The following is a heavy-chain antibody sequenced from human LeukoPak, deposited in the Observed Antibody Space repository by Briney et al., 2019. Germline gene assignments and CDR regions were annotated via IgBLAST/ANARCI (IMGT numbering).Heavy chain of an antibody. V-gene: IGHV3-23*01. J-gene: IGHJ3*02. Sequence: GGSLKLSCAASGFSFSSYAMSWVRQAPGKGLEWVSAISGSGGSTYYADSVKGRFTISRDNSKNTLYLQMNSLRAEDTAVYYCAKENVFWSGLRAFDIWGQGTMVTVSS. CDR2: ISGSGGST. D-gene: IGHD3-3*01. CDR3: AKENVFWSGLRAFDI. CDR1: GFSFSSYA.